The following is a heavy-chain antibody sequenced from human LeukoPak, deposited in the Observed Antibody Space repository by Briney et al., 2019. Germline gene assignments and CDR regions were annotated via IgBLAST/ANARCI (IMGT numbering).Heavy chain of an antibody. J-gene: IGHJ4*02. CDR3: TRGGQDDYSEY. CDR1: GXIFSRYW. D-gene: IGHD3-16*01. Sequence: GGSLRLSCAASGXIFSRYWIHWVRQAPGKGLVCVSRINGDGSTTTYADSVKGRFIIYRDNSKNTLYLQMNSLRADDTAVYYCTRGGQDDYSEYWGQGTLVTVSS. CDR2: INGDGSTT. V-gene: IGHV3-74*01.